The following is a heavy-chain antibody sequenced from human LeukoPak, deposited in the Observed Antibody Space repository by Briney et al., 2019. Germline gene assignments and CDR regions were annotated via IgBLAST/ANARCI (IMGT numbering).Heavy chain of an antibody. CDR1: GYSISSSYQ. V-gene: IGHV4-38-2*02. CDR3: ARDPRWLTPDCTSTSCYENFFDP. D-gene: IGHD2-2*01. J-gene: IGHJ5*02. CDR2: IYHSGSA. Sequence: SETLSLICAVSGYSISSSYQWAWIRQSPGKGLEWIGSIYHSGSAHYNPSVKRRVTICVETSKNQFSLKMYSVTAADTAVYYCARDPRWLTPDCTSTSCYENFFDPWGQGTLVTVSS.